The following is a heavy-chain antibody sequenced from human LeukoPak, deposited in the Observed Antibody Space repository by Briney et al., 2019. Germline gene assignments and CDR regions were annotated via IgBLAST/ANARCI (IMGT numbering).Heavy chain of an antibody. CDR3: ARHAGSGYDY. CDR1: GGSFSGYY. CDR2: IYYSGST. Sequence: PSETLSLTCAVYGGSFSGYYWSWIRQPPGKGLEWIGYIYYSGSTNYNPSLKSRVTISVDTSKNQFSLKLSSVTAADTAVYYCARHAGSGYDYWGQGTLVTVSS. J-gene: IGHJ4*02. V-gene: IGHV4-59*08. D-gene: IGHD3-22*01.